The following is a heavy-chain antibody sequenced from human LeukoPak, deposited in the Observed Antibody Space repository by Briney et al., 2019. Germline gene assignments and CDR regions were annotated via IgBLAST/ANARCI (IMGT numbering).Heavy chain of an antibody. Sequence: AGGSLRLSCAASGFTFDNYAMHWVRQAPGKGRKWVGAVSSDGSKKYYGNSMKGRYTISRDNSKNTLFLQLSSLRPEDTAVYYCATTEESGTIAARLDYWGQGTLVTVSS. J-gene: IGHJ4*02. CDR1: GFTFDNYA. V-gene: IGHV3-30*03. CDR3: ATTEESGTIAARLDY. CDR2: VSSDGSKK. D-gene: IGHD6-6*01.